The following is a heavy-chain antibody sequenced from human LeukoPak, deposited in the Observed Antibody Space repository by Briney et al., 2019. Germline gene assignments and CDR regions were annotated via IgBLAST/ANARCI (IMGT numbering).Heavy chain of an antibody. CDR1: GFTFSSYW. D-gene: IGHD2/OR15-2a*01. CDR3: ARERGTVLLNTLGWLDP. V-gene: IGHV3-74*01. CDR2: INSDGRST. Sequence: QPGGSLRLSCAASGFTFSSYWMHWVRQAPGKGLVWVSRINSDGRSTSYADSVKGRLTTSRDNAKNTLYLQMNSLAAEDTAVYYCARERGTVLLNTLGWLDPWGQGTLVTVSS. J-gene: IGHJ5*02.